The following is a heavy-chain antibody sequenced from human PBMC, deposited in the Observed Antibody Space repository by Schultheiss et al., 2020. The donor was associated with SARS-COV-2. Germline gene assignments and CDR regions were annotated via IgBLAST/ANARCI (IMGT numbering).Heavy chain of an antibody. CDR2: ISYDGSNK. V-gene: IGHV3-30*18. D-gene: IGHD1-7*01. CDR3: AKDWTGTTSPPIYYYYGMDV. CDR1: GFTFSSYG. J-gene: IGHJ6*02. Sequence: GESLKISCAVSGFTFSSYGMHWVRQAPGKGLEWVAVISYDGSNKYYADSVKGRFTISRDNSKNTLYLQMNSLRAEDTAVYYCAKDWTGTTSPPIYYYYGMDVWGQGTTVTVSS.